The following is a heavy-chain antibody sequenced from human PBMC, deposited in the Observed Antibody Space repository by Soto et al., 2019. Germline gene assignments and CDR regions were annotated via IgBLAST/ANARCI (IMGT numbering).Heavy chain of an antibody. CDR3: AKAIEGAWEPNDY. Sequence: EVQLLESGGGVVQPGGSLRLSCAASGFTFSNCAMKWVRQAPGKGLEWVSDISRAGSNIFYADSVKGRFTISRDNSKNTMYLQMNSLRAEDPAVYYCAKAIEGAWEPNDYWGQGTRVTVSS. CDR2: ISRAGSNI. V-gene: IGHV3-23*01. D-gene: IGHD1-26*01. CDR1: GFTFSNCA. J-gene: IGHJ4*02.